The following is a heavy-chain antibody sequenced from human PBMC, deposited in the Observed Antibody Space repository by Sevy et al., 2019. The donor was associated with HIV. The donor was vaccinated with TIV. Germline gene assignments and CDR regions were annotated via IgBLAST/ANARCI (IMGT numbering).Heavy chain of an antibody. CDR1: GFTFSSYW. CDR3: ARVVVITNDAFDI. Sequence: GGSLRLSCAASGFTFSSYWMHWVRQAPGKGLVWVSRINSDGSSTSYADSVKGRFTISRDNAKNTLYLQMNSLRAEDTAAYYCARVVVITNDAFDIWGQGTMVTVSS. V-gene: IGHV3-74*01. J-gene: IGHJ3*02. CDR2: INSDGSST. D-gene: IGHD3-22*01.